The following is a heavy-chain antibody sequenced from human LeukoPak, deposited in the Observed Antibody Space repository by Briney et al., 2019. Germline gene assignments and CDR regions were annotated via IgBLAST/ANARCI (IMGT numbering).Heavy chain of an antibody. V-gene: IGHV1-69*04. D-gene: IGHD2-21*02. Sequence: SVKVSCKASGGTFSSYAISWVRQAPGQGLEWVGRIIPILGIANYAQKFQGRVTITADKSTSTAYMELSSLRSEDTAVYYCASAGGVVVTAMGMDVWGQGTTVTVSS. CDR3: ASAGGVVVTAMGMDV. CDR1: GGTFSSYA. J-gene: IGHJ6*02. CDR2: IIPILGIA.